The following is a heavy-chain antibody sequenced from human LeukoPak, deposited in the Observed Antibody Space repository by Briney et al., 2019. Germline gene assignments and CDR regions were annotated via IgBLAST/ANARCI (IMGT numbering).Heavy chain of an antibody. J-gene: IGHJ6*02. D-gene: IGHD4-23*01. Sequence: SQTLSLTCTVSGGSISSGGYYWSWIRQHPGKGLEWIGYICYSGSTYYNPSLKSRVTISVDTSKNQFSLKLSSVTAADTPVYYCAREGRGNWDYYYGMDVWGQGTTVTVSS. V-gene: IGHV4-31*03. CDR3: AREGRGNWDYYYGMDV. CDR2: ICYSGST. CDR1: GGSISSGGYY.